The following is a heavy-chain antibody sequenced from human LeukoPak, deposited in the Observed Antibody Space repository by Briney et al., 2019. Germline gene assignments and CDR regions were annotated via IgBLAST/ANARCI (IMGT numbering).Heavy chain of an antibody. V-gene: IGHV4-34*01. Sequence: SETLSLTCAVYGGSFSGYYWSWIRQPPGKELEWIGEINHSGSTNYNPSLKSRVTISVDTSKNQFSLKLSSVTAADTAVYYCARAGYSGYPSWGQGTLVTVSS. CDR2: INHSGST. J-gene: IGHJ4*02. CDR1: GGSFSGYY. D-gene: IGHD5-12*01. CDR3: ARAGYSGYPS.